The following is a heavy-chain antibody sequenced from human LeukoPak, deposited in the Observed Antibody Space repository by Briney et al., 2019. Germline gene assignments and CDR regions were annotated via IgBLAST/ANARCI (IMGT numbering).Heavy chain of an antibody. CDR1: GYTFTGYY. CDR2: INPNSGGT. D-gene: IGHD2-2*01. J-gene: IGHJ5*02. Sequence: GASVEVSCKASGYTFTGYYMHWVRQAPGQGLEWMGWINPNSGGTNYAQKFQGRVTMTRDTSISTAYMELSRLRSDDTAVYYCARGSHVPAAIYWFDPWGQGTLVTVSS. CDR3: ARGSHVPAAIYWFDP. V-gene: IGHV1-2*02.